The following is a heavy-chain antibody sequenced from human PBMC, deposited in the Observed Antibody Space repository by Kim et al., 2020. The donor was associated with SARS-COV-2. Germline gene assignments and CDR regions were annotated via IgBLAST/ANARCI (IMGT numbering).Heavy chain of an antibody. D-gene: IGHD5-12*01. J-gene: IGHJ4*02. V-gene: IGHV1-18*01. Sequence: QKLQGRVTMTTDTSTSTAYMELRSLRSADTAVYYCAATGYSGYDSHPIDYWGQGTLVTVSS. CDR3: AATGYSGYDSHPIDY.